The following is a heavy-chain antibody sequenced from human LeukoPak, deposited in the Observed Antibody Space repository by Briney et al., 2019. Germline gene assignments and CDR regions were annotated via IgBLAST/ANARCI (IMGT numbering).Heavy chain of an antibody. V-gene: IGHV3-23*01. CDR2: ITGSGDNT. CDR1: GFRFSTYA. J-gene: IGHJ4*02. Sequence: PGGSLRLSCAASGFRFSTYAMNWVRQAPEKGLEWVSGITGSGDNTYHTDSVKGRFTISRDNSNNMLYLHMNSLRAEDTAIYFCAKDLPDRRRKFDYWGQGTLVTASS. CDR3: AKDLPDRRRKFDY.